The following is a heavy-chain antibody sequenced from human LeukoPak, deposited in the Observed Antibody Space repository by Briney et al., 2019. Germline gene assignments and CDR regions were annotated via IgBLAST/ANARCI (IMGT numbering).Heavy chain of an antibody. CDR3: TRDEYGKTGY. D-gene: IGHD4-17*01. CDR1: GFTFSTYW. Sequence: GGSLRLSCTTSGFTFSTYWMSWVRQAPGKGLEWVANIKQDGSEKYYVDSVKGRFSISRDNAKNSLYLQMNSLRAEDTAVYYCTRDEYGKTGYRGQGTLVTVSS. J-gene: IGHJ4*02. V-gene: IGHV3-7*01. CDR2: IKQDGSEK.